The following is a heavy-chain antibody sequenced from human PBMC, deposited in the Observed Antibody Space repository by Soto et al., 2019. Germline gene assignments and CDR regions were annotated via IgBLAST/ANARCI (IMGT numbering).Heavy chain of an antibody. CDR3: ARDGEIVVVPAADV. D-gene: IGHD2-2*01. CDR2: ISSSSYI. V-gene: IGHV3-21*01. Sequence: EVQLVESGGGLVKPGGSLRLSCAASGFTFSSYSMNWVRQAPGKGLEWVSSISSSSYIYYADSVKGRFTISRDNAKNSLYLQMNSLRAEDTAVYYCARDGEIVVVPAADVWGQGTTVTVSS. J-gene: IGHJ6*02. CDR1: GFTFSSYS.